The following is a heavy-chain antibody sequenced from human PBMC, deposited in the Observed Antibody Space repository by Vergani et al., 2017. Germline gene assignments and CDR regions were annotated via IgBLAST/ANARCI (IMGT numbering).Heavy chain of an antibody. J-gene: IGHJ4*02. CDR1: AGSINSGGYS. Sequence: QLQLQESGSGLVKPSQTLSLTCAVSAGSINSGGYSWSWIRQPPGKGLEWIGYIYYSGNTYYNPTLKSRVTISVDRSKNQFSLKLNSVTAADTAVYYCAELCSGGSCYSGDFFDCWGQGTLVTVSS. CDR3: AELCSGGSCYSGDFFDC. V-gene: IGHV4-30-2*01. D-gene: IGHD2-15*01. CDR2: IYYSGNT.